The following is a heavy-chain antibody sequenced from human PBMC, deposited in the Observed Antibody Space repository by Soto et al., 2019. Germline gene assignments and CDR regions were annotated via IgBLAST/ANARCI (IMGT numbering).Heavy chain of an antibody. Sequence: QVQLVESGGGVAQPGRSLRLSCAASGFTFSNYGMHWVRQAPGKGLEWVGSISYARGNPFYVDSVEGRITTSRDNSKNPLDPQMNCLRAEVAAVYYCAKDGNIYDSGWYAPGLDYWGQGTLFTVSS. J-gene: IGHJ4*02. CDR1: GFTFSNYG. CDR3: AKDGNIYDSGWYAPGLDY. D-gene: IGHD6-19*01. V-gene: IGHV3-30*18. CDR2: ISYARGNP.